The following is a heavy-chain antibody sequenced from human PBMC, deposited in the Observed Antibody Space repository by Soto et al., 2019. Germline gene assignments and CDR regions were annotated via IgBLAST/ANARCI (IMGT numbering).Heavy chain of an antibody. V-gene: IGHV3-7*01. CDR1: GFTFSSYW. CDR2: IKQDGSEK. CDR3: ARDPRVHKLWFGAPDGYGMDV. Sequence: GGSLRLSCAASGFTFSSYWMSWVRQAPGKGLEWVANIKQDGSEKYYVDSVKGRFTISRDNAKNSLYLQMNSLRAEDTAVYYCARDPRVHKLWFGAPDGYGMDVWGQGTTVTVSS. D-gene: IGHD3-10*01. J-gene: IGHJ6*02.